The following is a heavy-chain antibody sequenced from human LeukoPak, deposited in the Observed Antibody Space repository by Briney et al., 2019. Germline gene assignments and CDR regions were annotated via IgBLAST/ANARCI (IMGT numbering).Heavy chain of an antibody. CDR3: ARGRKSRVVVAAMGTYYFDY. J-gene: IGHJ4*02. CDR2: MNPNSGNT. CDR1: GYTFTGYY. Sequence: ASVKVSCKASGYTFTGYYMHWVRQAPGQGLEWMGWMNPNSGNTGYAQKFQGRVTITRNTSISTAYMELSSLRSEDTAVYYCARGRKSRVVVAAMGTYYFDYWGQGTLVTVSS. V-gene: IGHV1-8*03. D-gene: IGHD2-15*01.